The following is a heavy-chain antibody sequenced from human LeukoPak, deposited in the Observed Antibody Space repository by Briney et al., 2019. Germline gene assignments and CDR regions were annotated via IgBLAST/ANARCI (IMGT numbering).Heavy chain of an antibody. CDR1: GYTFTSYD. Sequence: AASVKVSCKASGYTFTSYDINWVRQATGQGLEWMGWMNPNSGSTGYAQKFQGRFTITRNTSISTAYMELSGLRSEDTAVYYCARGRSTGYPYYFEYWGQGTLVTVSS. D-gene: IGHD5-12*01. J-gene: IGHJ4*02. CDR2: MNPNSGST. V-gene: IGHV1-8*03. CDR3: ARGRSTGYPYYFEY.